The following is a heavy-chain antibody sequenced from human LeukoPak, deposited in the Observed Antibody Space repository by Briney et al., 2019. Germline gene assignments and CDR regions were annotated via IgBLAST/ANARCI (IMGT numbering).Heavy chain of an antibody. CDR3: AKLWSSSWKEYFDY. J-gene: IGHJ4*02. Sequence: GGSLRLSCAASGFTFSNYWMHWVRQAPGKGLVWVSRINSDGINTSYADSVKGRFTISRDNAKNTLNLQMNSLRAEDTAVYYCAKLWSSSWKEYFDYWGQGTLVTVSS. D-gene: IGHD6-13*01. V-gene: IGHV3-74*01. CDR1: GFTFSNYW. CDR2: INSDGINT.